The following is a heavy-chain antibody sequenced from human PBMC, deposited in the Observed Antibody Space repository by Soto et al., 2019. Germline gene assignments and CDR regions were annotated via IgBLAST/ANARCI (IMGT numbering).Heavy chain of an antibody. CDR2: ISAHNGNT. J-gene: IGHJ4*02. D-gene: IGHD1-1*01. V-gene: IGHV1-18*01. CDR1: GYGFTTYG. CDR3: ARARYGDY. Sequence: QVHLVQSGAEVKKPGASVKVSCKGSGYGFTTYGITWVRQAPGQGLEWMAWISAHNGNTNYAQKLQGRVTVTRDTSTSTAYMELRSRRSDETAVYYCARARYGDYWGQGGMVTVSS.